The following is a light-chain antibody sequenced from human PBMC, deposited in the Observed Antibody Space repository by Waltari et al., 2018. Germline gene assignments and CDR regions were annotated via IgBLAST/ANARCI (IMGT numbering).Light chain of an antibody. CDR2: AAS. J-gene: IGKJ4*01. Sequence: DIQLTQSPSLLSAAIGDRVTITRRASQGISSYLPWYQKTPGKAPKLLIYAASTLHSGVPSRFSGSGSGTEFTLTISCLQPEDFATYYCQELNTYPQSLTFGGGTKVEI. CDR3: QELNTYPQSLT. V-gene: IGKV1-9*01. CDR1: QGISSY.